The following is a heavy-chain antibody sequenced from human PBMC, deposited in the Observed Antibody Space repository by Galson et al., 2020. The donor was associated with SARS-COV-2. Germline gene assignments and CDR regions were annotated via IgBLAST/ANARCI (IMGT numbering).Heavy chain of an antibody. Sequence: ASETLSLTCTVSGGSISSNSYYWGWIRQPPGKGLEWITNSYYSGSTFYNPSLKSPVTISVDTSKNQFSLKLSSVTAADTAVYYCARALYYYESSGSTFDSWGRGTLVTVSS. CDR1: GGSISSNSYY. D-gene: IGHD3-22*01. J-gene: IGHJ4*02. CDR3: ARALYYYESSGSTFDS. V-gene: IGHV4-39*07. CDR2: SYYSGST.